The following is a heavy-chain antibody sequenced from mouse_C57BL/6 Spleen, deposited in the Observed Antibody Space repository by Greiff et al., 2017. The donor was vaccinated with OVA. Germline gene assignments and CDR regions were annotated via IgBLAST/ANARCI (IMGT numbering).Heavy chain of an antibody. V-gene: IGHV1-81*01. Sequence: QVQLQQSGAELARPGASVKLSCKASGYTFTSYCISWVKQRTGQGLEWIGEIYPRSGNTYYNEKFKGKATLTADKSSSTAYMELRSLTSEDSAVYFCARYDTTVVPPWYFDVWGTGTTVTVSS. CDR1: GYTFTSYC. J-gene: IGHJ1*03. D-gene: IGHD1-1*01. CDR3: ARYDTTVVPPWYFDV. CDR2: IYPRSGNT.